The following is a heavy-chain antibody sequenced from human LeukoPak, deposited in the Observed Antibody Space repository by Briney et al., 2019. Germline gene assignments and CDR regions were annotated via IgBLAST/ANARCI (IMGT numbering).Heavy chain of an antibody. CDR3: ARNTWIQLWAGDYYYMDV. D-gene: IGHD5-18*01. J-gene: IGHJ6*03. CDR2: VDPEDGET. CDR1: GYTFTDYY. Sequence: ASVKISCKVSGYTFTDYYMHWVQQAPGKGLEWMGLVDPEDGETIYAEKFQGRVTITADESTSTAYMELSSLRSEDTAVYYCARNTWIQLWAGDYYYMDVWGKGTTVTVSS. V-gene: IGHV1-69-2*01.